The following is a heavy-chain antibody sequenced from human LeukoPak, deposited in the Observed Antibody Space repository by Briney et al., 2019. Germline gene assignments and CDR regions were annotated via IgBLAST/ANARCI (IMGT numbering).Heavy chain of an antibody. Sequence: NSSETLSLTCTVSGGSISSYYWSWIRQPPGKGLEWIGYIYYSGSTNYNPSLKSRVTISVDTSKNQFSLKLSSVTAADTAVYYCARHKVGAYHYDYWGQGTLVTVSS. J-gene: IGHJ4*02. V-gene: IGHV4-59*08. CDR1: GGSISSYY. CDR3: ARHKVGAYHYDY. CDR2: IYYSGST. D-gene: IGHD1-26*01.